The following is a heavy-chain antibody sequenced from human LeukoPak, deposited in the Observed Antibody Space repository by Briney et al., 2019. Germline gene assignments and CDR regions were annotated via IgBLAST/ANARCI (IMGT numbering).Heavy chain of an antibody. CDR3: ARSFRYYGSSGPPPDL. CDR2: IYTSGST. CDR1: GGSISNGSYY. Sequence: SETLSLTCTVSGGSISNGSYYWSWIRQPAGKGLEWIGRIYTSGSTNYNPSLKSRVTISVDTSKNQFSLKLSSVTAADTAVYYCARSFRYYGSSGPPPDLWGRGTLVTVSS. J-gene: IGHJ2*01. V-gene: IGHV4-61*02. D-gene: IGHD3-22*01.